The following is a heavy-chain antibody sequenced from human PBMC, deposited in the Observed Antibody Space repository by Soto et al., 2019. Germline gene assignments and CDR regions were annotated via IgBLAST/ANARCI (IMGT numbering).Heavy chain of an antibody. V-gene: IGHV1-2*02. CDR2: INPNSGGT. Sequence: ASVKVSGKAAGYTCTVYYMHCVLQAPLQWLDWMGCINPNSGGTNYAQKFQGRVTMTRDTSISTAYMELSRLRSDDTAVYYCAKDVRYCSSTSCFNVMDVWGQGTTVTVSS. J-gene: IGHJ6*02. CDR1: GYTCTVYY. D-gene: IGHD2-2*01. CDR3: AKDVRYCSSTSCFNVMDV.